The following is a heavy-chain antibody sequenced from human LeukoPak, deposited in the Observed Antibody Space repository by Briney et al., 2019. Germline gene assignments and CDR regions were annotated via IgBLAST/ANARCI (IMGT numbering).Heavy chain of an antibody. CDR2: IYIAGGT. CDR1: GFTVSDNY. V-gene: IGHV3-53*05. Sequence: GRSLRLSCAVSGFTVSDNYMSWVRQAPGKGLEWVSVIYIAGGTYYADSVEGRFTIPRDNSKNTLYLQMDGLGAEDTAVYYCARVTKIHYFDYWGQGSLVTVSS. D-gene: IGHD3-22*01. CDR3: ARVTKIHYFDY. J-gene: IGHJ4*02.